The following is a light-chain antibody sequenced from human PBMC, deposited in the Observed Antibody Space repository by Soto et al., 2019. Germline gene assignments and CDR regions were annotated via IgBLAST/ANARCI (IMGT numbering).Light chain of an antibody. CDR3: QQYNNRPLT. CDR1: QSVSNH. J-gene: IGKJ4*01. CDR2: DAS. Sequence: EIVMTQSPATLSVSPGERVTLSCRASQSVSNHFAWYQQRPGQAPRVLIYDASTRATGIPARFSGSGSATDFTLTISSLQSEDFAVYYCQQYNNRPLTFCGGTKLEIK. V-gene: IGKV3-15*01.